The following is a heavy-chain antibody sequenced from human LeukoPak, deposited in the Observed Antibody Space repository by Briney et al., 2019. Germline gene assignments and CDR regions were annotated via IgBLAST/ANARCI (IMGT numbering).Heavy chain of an antibody. Sequence: SETLSLTCTVSAGSINNYYWTWIRQPPGKGLECIGYIYYDGSTNYNPSLNSRVTISVDTSKNQFSLRLSSVTAADTAVYYCARRSGSGWNYFDYWGQGTLVTVSS. CDR1: AGSINNYY. D-gene: IGHD6-19*01. J-gene: IGHJ4*02. CDR3: ARRSGSGWNYFDY. V-gene: IGHV4-59*08. CDR2: IYYDGST.